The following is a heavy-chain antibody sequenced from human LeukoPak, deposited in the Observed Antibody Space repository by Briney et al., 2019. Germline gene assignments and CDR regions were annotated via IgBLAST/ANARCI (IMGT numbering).Heavy chain of an antibody. J-gene: IGHJ4*02. D-gene: IGHD1-26*01. Sequence: GGSLRLPCAASGLSFSTYWMHWVRQAPGKELVWVSRINGDGSTTDYADSVKGRFTISRDNAKNTLYLQMNSLRAEDTSVYYCATFSRSASYHFGYWGQGTLVTVSS. V-gene: IGHV3-74*01. CDR3: ATFSRSASYHFGY. CDR1: GLSFSTYW. CDR2: INGDGSTT.